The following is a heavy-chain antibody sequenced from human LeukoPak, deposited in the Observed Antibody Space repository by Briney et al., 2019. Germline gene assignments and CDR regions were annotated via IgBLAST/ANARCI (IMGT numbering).Heavy chain of an antibody. D-gene: IGHD3-22*01. V-gene: IGHV3-21*01. Sequence: GGSLRLSCAASGFTFSSYNMNWVRQAPGKGLEWVSSISNSYSYIYYADSVRGRFTISRDNAKNSLYLQMNSLSAEDTAVYYCAREGSSGYYVFDYWGQGTLVTVSS. CDR3: AREGSSGYYVFDY. CDR1: GFTFSSYN. CDR2: ISNSYSYI. J-gene: IGHJ4*02.